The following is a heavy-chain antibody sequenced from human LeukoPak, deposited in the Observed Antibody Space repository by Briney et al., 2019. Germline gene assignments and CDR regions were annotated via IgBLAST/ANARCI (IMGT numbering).Heavy chain of an antibody. Sequence: GGSLKISCKISGYRLTNNWIGWVRQVPGKGLEWMGLIYPGYSDAKYSPSFHCQVTLSVDTSISTAYLQLGVLRASDTAIYYCVRFALSSSLDHWGQGTLVTVSS. CDR2: IYPGYSDA. CDR1: GYRLTNNW. CDR3: VRFALSSSLDH. J-gene: IGHJ5*02. V-gene: IGHV5-51*01. D-gene: IGHD6-13*01.